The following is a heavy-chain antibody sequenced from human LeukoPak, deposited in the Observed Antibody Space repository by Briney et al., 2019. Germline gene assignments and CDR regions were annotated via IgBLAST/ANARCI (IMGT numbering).Heavy chain of an antibody. Sequence: PSETLSLPCTVSGGSISSYYWSWIRQPAGKGLEWLGRIYTSGSTNYNPSLKSRVTMSVDTSKNQFSLKLSSVTAADTAVYYCAGHQDYDFWSGPGDYWGQGTLVTVSS. V-gene: IGHV4-4*07. CDR2: IYTSGST. J-gene: IGHJ4*02. D-gene: IGHD3-3*01. CDR3: AGHQDYDFWSGPGDY. CDR1: GGSISSYY.